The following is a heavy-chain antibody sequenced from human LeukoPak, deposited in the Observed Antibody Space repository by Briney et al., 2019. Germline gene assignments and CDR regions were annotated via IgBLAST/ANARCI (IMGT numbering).Heavy chain of an antibody. CDR3: ARGKTSQNIVIRKAYNWFDP. CDR1: GFTFSSYS. V-gene: IGHV3-21*01. CDR2: ISSSSSYI. J-gene: IGHJ5*02. D-gene: IGHD2/OR15-2a*01. Sequence: SGGSLRLSCAASGFTFSSYSMNWVRQAPGKGLEWVSSISSSSSYIYYADSVKGRFTISRDNAKNSLYLQMKSLRAEDTAAYYCARGKTSQNIVIRKAYNWFDPWGQGTLVTVSS.